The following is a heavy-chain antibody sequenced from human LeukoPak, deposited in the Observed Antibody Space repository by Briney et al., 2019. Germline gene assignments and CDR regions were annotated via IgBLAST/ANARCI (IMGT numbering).Heavy chain of an antibody. CDR3: ARDYWGSLDY. V-gene: IGHV3-74*01. D-gene: IGHD7-27*01. CDR2: LKSDGSST. J-gene: IGHJ4*02. Sequence: PGGSLRLSCAASGFTFSSAWMHWVRQAPGKGLVWVSRLKSDGSSTTYADSVKGRFTISRDNAKNTLYLQMNSLRAEDTAVYYCARDYWGSLDYWGQGTLVTVSS. CDR1: GFTFSSAW.